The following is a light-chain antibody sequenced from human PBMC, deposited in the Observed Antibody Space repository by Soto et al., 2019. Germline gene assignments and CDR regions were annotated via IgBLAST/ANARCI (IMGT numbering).Light chain of an antibody. CDR3: SSYAGSNNFWV. J-gene: IGLJ2*01. CDR1: SSDVGGYNY. Sequence: QSALTQPPSASGSPGQSVTISCTGTSSDVGGYNYVSWYQEYPGKAPKLMISEVSKWPSGVPDRFSGSKSGNTASLTVSGLQPEDEADYYCSSYAGSNNFWVFGGGTKLTVL. V-gene: IGLV2-8*01. CDR2: EVS.